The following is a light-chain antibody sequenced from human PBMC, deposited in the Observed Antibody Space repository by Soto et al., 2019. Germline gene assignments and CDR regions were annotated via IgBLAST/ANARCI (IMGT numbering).Light chain of an antibody. CDR2: GAS. Sequence: EIVLAQSPGTLSLSPGERATLSCRASQSVSSSYLAWYQLKPGQAPRLLIYGASSRATGIPDRFSGSGSGTDFTLTISRLEPEDFAVYYGQQYGNLYTFGQGTKLEIK. J-gene: IGKJ2*01. V-gene: IGKV3-20*01. CDR1: QSVSSSY. CDR3: QQYGNLYT.